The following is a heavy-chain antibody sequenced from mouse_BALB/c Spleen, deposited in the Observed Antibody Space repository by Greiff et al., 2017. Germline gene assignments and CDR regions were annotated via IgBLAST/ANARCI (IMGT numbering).Heavy chain of an antibody. V-gene: IGHV14-3*02. CDR3: ARGAGTDPFAY. CDR2: IDPANGNT. D-gene: IGHD4-1*01. CDR1: GFNIKDTY. Sequence: EVKLQESGAELVKPGASVKLSCTASGFNIKDTYMHWVKQRPEQGLEWIGRIDPANGNTKYDPKFQGKATITADTSSNTAYLQLSSLTSEDTAVYYCARGAGTDPFAYWGQGTLVTVSA. J-gene: IGHJ3*01.